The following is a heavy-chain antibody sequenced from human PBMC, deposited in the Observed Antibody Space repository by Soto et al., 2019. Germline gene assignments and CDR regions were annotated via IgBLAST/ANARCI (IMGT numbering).Heavy chain of an antibody. CDR2: IRSKPNNYAT. Sequence: EVQLVESGGGLVHPGGXLXLSCAASGFPFNGSAMHWVRQASGKGLEWVGRIRSKPNNYATAYAASLKGRFTISRDDSKNTAYLQMNSLKTEDTAVYYCAGDFYYNMDVWGQGTTVTVSS. J-gene: IGHJ6*02. CDR3: AGDFYYNMDV. CDR1: GFPFNGSA. V-gene: IGHV3-73*02.